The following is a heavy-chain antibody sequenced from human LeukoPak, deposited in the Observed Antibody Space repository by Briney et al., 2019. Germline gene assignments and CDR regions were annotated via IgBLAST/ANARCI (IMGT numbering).Heavy chain of an antibody. CDR3: ARGDNIFGVVYDAFDI. D-gene: IGHD3-3*01. J-gene: IGHJ3*02. Sequence: GASVKVSCKASGYTFTGYYMHWVRQAPGQGLEWMGRINPNSGGTNYAQKFQGRVTMTRDTSISTAYMELSRLRSDDTAVYYCARGDNIFGVVYDAFDIWGQGTMVTVSS. CDR2: INPNSGGT. CDR1: GYTFTGYY. V-gene: IGHV1-2*06.